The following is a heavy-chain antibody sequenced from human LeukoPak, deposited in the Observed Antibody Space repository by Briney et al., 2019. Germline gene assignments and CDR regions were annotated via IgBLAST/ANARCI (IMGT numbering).Heavy chain of an antibody. CDR2: IKQDGSEQ. D-gene: IGHD5-18*01. CDR1: GFTFSSYW. Sequence: GGSLRLSCAGSGFTFSSYWMTWVRQAPGKGLEWVANIKQDGSEQHSVDSVKGRFIISRDNAKNSLYLQMNSLRAEDTAIYYCARALDTAVVTRFDSWGQGTLVTVSS. V-gene: IGHV3-7*01. J-gene: IGHJ5*01. CDR3: ARALDTAVVTRFDS.